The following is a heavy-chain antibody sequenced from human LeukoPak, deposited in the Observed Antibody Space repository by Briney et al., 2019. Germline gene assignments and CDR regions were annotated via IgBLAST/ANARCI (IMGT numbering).Heavy chain of an antibody. CDR2: IYPGDSDT. V-gene: IGHV5-51*01. D-gene: IGHD4-17*01. Sequence: GESLKISCKGSGYRFTSYWIGWVRQMPGKGLEWMGVIYPGDSDTRYSPSFQGQVTISADKSISTAYLQWSSLKASDTAMYYCARRIYGETYGMDVWGQGTTVTVSS. CDR1: GYRFTSYW. J-gene: IGHJ6*02. CDR3: ARRIYGETYGMDV.